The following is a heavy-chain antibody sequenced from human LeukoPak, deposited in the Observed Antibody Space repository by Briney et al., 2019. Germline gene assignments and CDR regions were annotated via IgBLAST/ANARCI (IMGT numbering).Heavy chain of an antibody. CDR2: INPSGGST. J-gene: IGHJ6*02. Sequence: ASVKDSCKASGYTLTNYFLYWLQQAPGQGLEWLGIINPSGGSTSYAQKFQGRVTMTRDTYTGTVYMELSSLRSEDTAVYYCARGHIVVVVVAVYDMHAWGHGKTGTVSS. D-gene: IGHD2-15*01. CDR3: ARGHIVVVVVAVYDMHA. CDR1: GYTLTNYF. V-gene: IGHV1-46*01.